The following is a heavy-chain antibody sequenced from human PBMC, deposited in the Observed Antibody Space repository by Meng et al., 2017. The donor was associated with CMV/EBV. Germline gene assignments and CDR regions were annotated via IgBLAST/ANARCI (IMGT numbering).Heavy chain of an antibody. V-gene: IGHV1-69*12. Sequence: VQLVQFGAEVKKPGSSVKVSCKVSGGTFTSYAISWVRQAPGQGLEWMGGIIPIFGTANYAQKFQGRVTITADESTSTAYMELSSLRSEDTAVYYCARIYDSSGYYNYYFDYWGQGTLVTVSS. CDR3: ARIYDSSGYYNYYFDY. J-gene: IGHJ4*02. CDR2: IIPIFGTA. D-gene: IGHD3-22*01. CDR1: GGTFTSYA.